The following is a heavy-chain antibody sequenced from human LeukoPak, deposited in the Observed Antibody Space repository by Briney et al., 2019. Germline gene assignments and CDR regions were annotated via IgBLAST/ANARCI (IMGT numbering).Heavy chain of an antibody. Sequence: SETLSLTCTVSGDSVSTFYWRWIRQPPGKGLEWIGCIYNSGSTSYNPSLKSRVTISVDKSKNQFSLRLSSVTAADTAVYYCARGRVGPPYWGQGTLVTVSS. D-gene: IGHD4-23*01. J-gene: IGHJ4*02. CDR2: IYNSGST. CDR3: ARGRVGPPY. V-gene: IGHV4-59*02. CDR1: GDSVSTFY.